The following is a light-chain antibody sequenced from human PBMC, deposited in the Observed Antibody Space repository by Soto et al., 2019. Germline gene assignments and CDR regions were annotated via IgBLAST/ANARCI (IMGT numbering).Light chain of an antibody. J-gene: IGKJ5*01. CDR1: QSVSSNY. CDR3: QHYGSSPET. Sequence: EIVLTQSPGTLSLSPGERATLSCRASQSVSSNYLAWYQQKPGQAPRLLIYGASSRATGIPDRFSGSGSGTDFTLTISRLEPEDFAVYYYQHYGSSPETFGQGTRLEI. CDR2: GAS. V-gene: IGKV3-20*01.